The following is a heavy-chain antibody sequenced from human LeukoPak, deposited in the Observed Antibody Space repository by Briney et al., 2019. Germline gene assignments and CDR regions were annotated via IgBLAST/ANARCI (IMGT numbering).Heavy chain of an antibody. D-gene: IGHD3-22*01. CDR2: IYTSGST. CDR3: ARRAYYYDSSGYYAFDI. J-gene: IGHJ3*02. V-gene: IGHV4-4*07. CDR1: GGSISSYY. Sequence: SETLSLTCTVSGGSISSYYWSWIRQPAGKGLEWIGRIYTSGSTNYNPSLKSRVTMSVDTSKNQFSLNLSSVTAADTAVYYCARRAYYYDSSGYYAFDIWGLGTMVTVSS.